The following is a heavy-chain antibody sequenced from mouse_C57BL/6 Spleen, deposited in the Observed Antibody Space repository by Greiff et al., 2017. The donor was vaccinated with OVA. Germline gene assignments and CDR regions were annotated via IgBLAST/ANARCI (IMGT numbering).Heavy chain of an antibody. CDR2: ISSSSRTI. Sequence: EVQLVESGGGLVKPGGSLKLSCAASGFTFSDYGMHWVRQAPEKGLEWVAYISSSSRTIYYADTVKGRITISRDNAENTLFLQLTSLRCETTAMYDVDSGRSGYHYYAMDYWGQGTSVTVSS. D-gene: IGHD3-2*02. CDR3: DSGRSGYHYYAMDY. V-gene: IGHV5-17*01. CDR1: GFTFSDYG. J-gene: IGHJ4*01.